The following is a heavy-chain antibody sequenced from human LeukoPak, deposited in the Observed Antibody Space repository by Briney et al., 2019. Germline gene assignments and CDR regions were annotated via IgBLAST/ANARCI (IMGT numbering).Heavy chain of an antibody. CDR3: ATELTGDSALDY. CDR2: INPNTGGT. CDR1: GYTFTGYS. J-gene: IGHJ4*02. V-gene: IGHV1-2*02. Sequence: ASVKVSCKASGYTFTGYSVHWVRQTPGQGLEWTGWINPNTGGTKYAQKFQGRVTMTRDTSISTAYMDLSRLGSDDTAVYFCATELTGDSALDYWGQGTLVTVSS. D-gene: IGHD7-27*01.